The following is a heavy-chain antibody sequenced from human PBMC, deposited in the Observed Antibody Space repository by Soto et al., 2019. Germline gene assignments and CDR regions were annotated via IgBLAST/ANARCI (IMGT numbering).Heavy chain of an antibody. D-gene: IGHD3-3*01. Sequence: TLSLTCAVYGGSFSGYYWSWIRQPPGKGLEWIGEINHSGSTNYNPSLKSRVTISVDTSKNQFSLKLSSVTAADTAVYYCARNGSYYDFWSGYYFGGGMDVWGQGTTVTVSS. J-gene: IGHJ6*02. CDR1: GGSFSGYY. V-gene: IGHV4-34*01. CDR2: INHSGST. CDR3: ARNGSYYDFWSGYYFGGGMDV.